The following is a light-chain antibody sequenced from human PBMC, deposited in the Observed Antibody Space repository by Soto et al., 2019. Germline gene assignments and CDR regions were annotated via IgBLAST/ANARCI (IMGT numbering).Light chain of an antibody. J-gene: IGKJ2*01. V-gene: IGKV1-5*01. CDR2: DAS. Sequence: IRMTQSPSSLSASTGDRVTITCRASQSISSWLAWFQQKPGKAPKLLIYDASSLESGVPLRFSGSGSGTEFTLTISSLQPDDFATYYCQQYNSYSYTFGQGTKV. CDR1: QSISSW. CDR3: QQYNSYSYT.